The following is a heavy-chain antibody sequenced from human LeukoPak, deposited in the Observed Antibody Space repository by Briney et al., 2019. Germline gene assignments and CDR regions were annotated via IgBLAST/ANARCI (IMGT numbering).Heavy chain of an antibody. V-gene: IGHV4-34*01. D-gene: IGHD2-15*01. CDR3: ARGAVVVAATLFDY. CDR2: INHSGST. J-gene: IGHJ4*02. CDR1: GGSFSGYY. Sequence: PSETLSLTCAVYGGSFSGYYWSWIRQPPGKGLEWIGEINHSGSTNYNPSLKSRVTISVDTSKNQFSLKPSSVTAADTAVYYCARGAVVVAATLFDYWGQGTLVTVSS.